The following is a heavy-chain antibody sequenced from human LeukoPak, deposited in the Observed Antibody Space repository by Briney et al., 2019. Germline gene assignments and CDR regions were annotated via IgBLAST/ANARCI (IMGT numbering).Heavy chain of an antibody. Sequence: SETLSLTCAVSGGSISSSNWWSWVRQPPGKGLEWIGEIYHSGSTNYNPSLKSRVTISVDTSKNQFSLKLSSVTAADTAVYYCARRGYCSSTSCRSNYYYYYYMDVWGKGTTVTVSS. CDR1: GGSISSSNW. CDR2: IYHSGST. J-gene: IGHJ6*03. D-gene: IGHD2-2*01. CDR3: ARRGYCSSTSCRSNYYYYYYMDV. V-gene: IGHV4-4*02.